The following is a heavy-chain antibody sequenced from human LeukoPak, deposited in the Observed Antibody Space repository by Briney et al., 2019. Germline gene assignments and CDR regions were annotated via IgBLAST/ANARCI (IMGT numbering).Heavy chain of an antibody. D-gene: IGHD1-26*01. CDR2: ISSSGSTI. CDR1: GFTFSSYG. J-gene: IGHJ5*02. Sequence: AGGSLRLSCAASGFTFSSYGMSWVRQAPGKGLEWVSHISSSGSTIYYADSVKGRFTISRDNSKNTLYLQMNSLRAEDTAVYYCARDSSVGATTGWFDPWGQGTLVTVSS. CDR3: ARDSSVGATTGWFDP. V-gene: IGHV3-48*01.